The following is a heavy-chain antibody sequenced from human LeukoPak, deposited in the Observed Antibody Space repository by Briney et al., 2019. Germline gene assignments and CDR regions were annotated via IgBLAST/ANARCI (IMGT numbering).Heavy chain of an antibody. J-gene: IGHJ4*02. CDR3: ARGLTQDY. D-gene: IGHD2-21*01. CDR2: IKSKTDGGTP. Sequence: GGSLRLSCAASGFTFSNALMSWVRQAPGKGLDWVGLIKSKTDGGTPDYAAPVKGRFSISRDDSKNTLYLQMNSLRAEDTAVYYCARGLTQDYWGQGTLVTVSS. CDR1: GFTFSNAL. V-gene: IGHV3-15*01.